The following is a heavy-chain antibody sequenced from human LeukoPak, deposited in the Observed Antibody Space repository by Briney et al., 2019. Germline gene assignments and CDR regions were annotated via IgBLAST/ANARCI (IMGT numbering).Heavy chain of an antibody. V-gene: IGHV4-59*08. CDR3: ARAAYPDYWYFGL. CDR1: GGSISGSS. Sequence: SETLSPTCTVSGGSISGSSWSWIRQPPGKELELIGYIYSSGNVYHNPSLKSRVTISVDTSKSQFSLRLTSVTAADTAVYNCARAAYPDYWYFGLWGRGTLVTVSS. J-gene: IGHJ2*01. CDR2: IYSSGNV. D-gene: IGHD2-21*01.